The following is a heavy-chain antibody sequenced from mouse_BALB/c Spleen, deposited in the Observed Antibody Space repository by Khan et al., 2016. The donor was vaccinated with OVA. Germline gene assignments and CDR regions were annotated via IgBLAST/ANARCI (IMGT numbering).Heavy chain of an antibody. CDR3: ARTARIKY. D-gene: IGHD1-2*01. CDR1: GYSITSGYG. Sequence: EVKLEESGPGLVKPSQSLSLTCTVTGYSITSGYGWNWIRQFPGNKLEWMGYISYSGSTNYNPSLKSRISITRDTSKNQFFLQLNSVTTEDTATYYCARTARIKYWGQGTTLTGSS. V-gene: IGHV3-2*02. CDR2: ISYSGST. J-gene: IGHJ2*01.